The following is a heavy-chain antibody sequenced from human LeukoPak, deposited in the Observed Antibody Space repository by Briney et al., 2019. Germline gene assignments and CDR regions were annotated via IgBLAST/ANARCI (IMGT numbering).Heavy chain of an antibody. CDR2: IKSKTEGGTT. J-gene: IGHJ4*02. CDR1: GFTPSNAW. Sequence: PGGSLRLSCAASGFTPSNAWMSWVRQAPGEGLEWVGRIKSKTEGGTTDYAAPVKGRFTISRDDSKNTLYLQMNSLITEDTAVYYCHVWGTYRYQDYWGQGTLVTVSS. V-gene: IGHV3-15*01. D-gene: IGHD3-16*02. CDR3: HVWGTYRYQDY.